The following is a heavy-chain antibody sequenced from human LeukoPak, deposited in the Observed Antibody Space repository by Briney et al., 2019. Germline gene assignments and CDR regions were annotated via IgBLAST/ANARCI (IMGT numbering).Heavy chain of an antibody. CDR3: AREYMVRGYAYFDY. J-gene: IGHJ4*02. Sequence: PGGSLRLSCSASGFTVSSNYMSWVRQAPGKGLEVGGVVCSCCSTYYADSVKGRFTITIDNSKNTLYLHMNSLRAEDTAVYYCAREYMVRGYAYFDYWGQGTLVTVSS. V-gene: IGHV3-53*01. CDR2: VCSCCST. D-gene: IGHD3-10*01. CDR1: GFTVSSNY.